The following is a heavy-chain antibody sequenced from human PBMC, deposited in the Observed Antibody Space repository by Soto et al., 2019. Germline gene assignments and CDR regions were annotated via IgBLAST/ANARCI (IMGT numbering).Heavy chain of an antibody. Sequence: SVKVSCKASGGTFSSYAISWVRQAPGQGLEWMGGIIPIFGTANYAQKFQGRVTITADESTSTAYMELSSLRSEDTAVYYCARDLRERDDAFDIWGQGTMVTVSS. CDR1: GGTFSSYA. V-gene: IGHV1-69*13. D-gene: IGHD3-10*01. CDR3: ARDLRERDDAFDI. CDR2: IIPIFGTA. J-gene: IGHJ3*02.